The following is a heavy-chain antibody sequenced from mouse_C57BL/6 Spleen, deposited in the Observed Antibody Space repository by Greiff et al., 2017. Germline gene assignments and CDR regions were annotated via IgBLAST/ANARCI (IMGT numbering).Heavy chain of an antibody. J-gene: IGHJ1*03. CDR2: IYPGSGNT. CDR3: ARRVYYYGSSPYWYFDV. D-gene: IGHD1-1*01. Sequence: VQLQQSGPELVKPGASVKISCKASGYSFTSYYIHWVKQRPGQGLEWIGWIYPGSGNTKYNEKFKGKDTLTADTSSSTAYMQLSSLTSEDSAVYYCARRVYYYGSSPYWYFDVWGTGTTVTVSS. V-gene: IGHV1-66*01. CDR1: GYSFTSYY.